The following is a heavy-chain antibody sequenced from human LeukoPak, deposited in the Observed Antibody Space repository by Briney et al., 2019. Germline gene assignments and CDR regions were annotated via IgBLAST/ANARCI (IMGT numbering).Heavy chain of an antibody. CDR3: ARRAPYDAFDI. J-gene: IGHJ3*02. V-gene: IGHV1-8*03. Sequence: ASVKVSCKASGYTFTSYDINWVRQATGQGLEWMGWMNPNSGNTGYAQKFQGRVTITRNTSISTAYMELSSLRSEDTAVYYCARRAPYDAFDIWGQGTMVTVSS. CDR2: MNPNSGNT. CDR1: GYTFTSYD.